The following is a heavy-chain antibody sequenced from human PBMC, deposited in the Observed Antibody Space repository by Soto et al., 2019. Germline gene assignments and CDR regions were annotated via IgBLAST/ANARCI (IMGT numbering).Heavy chain of an antibody. CDR3: ARVCSGGCYYAVDV. CDR2: IHSSGNT. J-gene: IGHJ6*02. Sequence: PSETLSLTCSVAGGSTSDSYWTWIRQPSGKGLEWIGDIHSSGNTDFNPTVKGRLTISLDTSKNQFHLRLISVTAADAAVYYCARVCSGGCYYAVDVWGPGTTLTVSS. D-gene: IGHD2-15*01. CDR1: GGSTSDSY. V-gene: IGHV4-59*01.